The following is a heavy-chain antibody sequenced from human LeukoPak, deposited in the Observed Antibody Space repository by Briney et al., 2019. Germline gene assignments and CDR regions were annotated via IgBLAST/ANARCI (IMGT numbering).Heavy chain of an antibody. D-gene: IGHD6-13*01. CDR1: GYSFISYW. Sequence: GESLKISCKGSGYSFISYWIGWVRQMPGKGLEWMGIIYPGDSDTRYSPSFQGQVTISADKSISTAYLQWSSLKASDTAMYYCARLPAAAAGNYYYYYGMDVWGQGTTVTVSS. J-gene: IGHJ6*02. CDR3: ARLPAAAAGNYYYYYGMDV. V-gene: IGHV5-51*01. CDR2: IYPGDSDT.